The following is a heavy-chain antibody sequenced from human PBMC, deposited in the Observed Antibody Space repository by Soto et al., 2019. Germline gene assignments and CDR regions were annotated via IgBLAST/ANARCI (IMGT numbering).Heavy chain of an antibody. CDR2: TYYRSKWYT. CDR1: GDSGSSNNAA. Sequence: PQTLSLTCDISGDSGSSNNAASNWIRQSPSRDLEWLGRTYYRSKWYTDYAVSVKSRITFSVDTSNNQVSLQLNSVTPDDTAVYYRARSQKAFDPWGQGTLVTVSS. J-gene: IGHJ5*02. CDR3: ARSQKAFDP. V-gene: IGHV6-1*01.